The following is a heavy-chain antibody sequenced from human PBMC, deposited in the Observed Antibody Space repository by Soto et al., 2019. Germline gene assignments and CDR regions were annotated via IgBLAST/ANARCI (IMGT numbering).Heavy chain of an antibody. V-gene: IGHV3-23*01. D-gene: IGHD2-2*01. Sequence: RRLSCAASGFTFSSYAMSWVRQAPGKGLEWVSAISGSGGSTYYADSVKGRFTISRDNSKNTLYLQMNSLRAEDTAVYYCAKDPSGIVVVPAALGWFDPWGQGTLVTVSS. CDR2: ISGSGGST. CDR3: AKDPSGIVVVPAALGWFDP. J-gene: IGHJ5*02. CDR1: GFTFSSYA.